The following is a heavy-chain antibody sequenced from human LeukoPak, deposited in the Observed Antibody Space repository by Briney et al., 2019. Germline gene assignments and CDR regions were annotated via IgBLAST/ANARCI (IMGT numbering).Heavy chain of an antibody. CDR2: ISSSSSYI. J-gene: IGHJ1*01. D-gene: IGHD1-1*01. CDR3: ARNFGGTTSFSPADYFQH. CDR1: GFTFSSYS. V-gene: IGHV3-21*01. Sequence: GGSLRLSCAASGFTFSSYSMNWVRQAPGKGLEWVSSISSSSSYIYYADSVKGRFTISRDNAKNSLYLQMNSLRAEDTAVYYCARNFGGTTSFSPADYFQHWGQGTLVTVSS.